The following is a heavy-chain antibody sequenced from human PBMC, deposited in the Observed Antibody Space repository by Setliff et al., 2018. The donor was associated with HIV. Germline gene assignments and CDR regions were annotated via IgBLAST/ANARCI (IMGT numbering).Heavy chain of an antibody. CDR1: GGSFSGYY. D-gene: IGHD3-10*01. J-gene: IGHJ4*02. CDR2: INHSGST. V-gene: IGHV4-34*01. CDR3: ARGRVRGVIIPFDY. Sequence: SETLSLTCAVYGGSFSGYYWSWIRQPPGKGLEWIGEINHSGSTNYNPSLKSRVTISVDTSKNQFSLKLSSVTAADTAVYYCARGRVRGVIIPFDYWGQGTLVTAPQ.